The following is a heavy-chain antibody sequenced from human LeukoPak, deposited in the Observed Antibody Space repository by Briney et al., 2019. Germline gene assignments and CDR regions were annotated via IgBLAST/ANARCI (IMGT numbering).Heavy chain of an antibody. CDR3: ARGAPEDDYGGIIDY. CDR1: GSTFSRYS. CDR2: ISSSSSYI. J-gene: IGHJ4*02. V-gene: IGHV3-21*01. Sequence: KTGGSLRLSCTASGSTFSRYSIHWVRQAPGKGLEWVSSISSSSSYIYYADSMKGRFTISRDNAKNALYLQMNSLRAEDTAVYYCARGAPEDDYGGIIDYWGQGTLVTVSS. D-gene: IGHD4-23*01.